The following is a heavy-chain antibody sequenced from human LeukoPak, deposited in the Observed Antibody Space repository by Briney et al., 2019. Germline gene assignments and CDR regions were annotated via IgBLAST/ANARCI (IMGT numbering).Heavy chain of an antibody. CDR1: AGSISSYY. J-gene: IGHJ4*02. CDR2: INDSGST. V-gene: IGHV4-59*01. CDR3: ARQSISGSSLSYFDY. Sequence: SETLSLTCTVSAGSISSYYWSWIGQPPAKGLEWIGNINDSGSTNYNPSLKSRVTISVDTSKNQCSLKLSSVTAADTAVYYCARQSISGSSLSYFDYWGQGTLVNVSS. D-gene: IGHD3-22*01.